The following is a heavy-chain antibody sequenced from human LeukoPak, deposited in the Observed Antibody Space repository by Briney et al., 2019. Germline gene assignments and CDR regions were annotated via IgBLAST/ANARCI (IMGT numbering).Heavy chain of an antibody. CDR3: ARGGNSPGY. V-gene: IGHV4-61*01. CDR2: IQYSGST. J-gene: IGHJ4*02. CDR1: GDSVSGISFY. Sequence: SETLSLTCTVSGDSVSGISFYWSWIRQPPGKGLQYIGYIQYSGSTNYNPSLKSRVTISVDTSKNQFSLKLTSVSAADTAVYYCARGGNSPGYWGQGTLVTVSS. D-gene: IGHD1-1*01.